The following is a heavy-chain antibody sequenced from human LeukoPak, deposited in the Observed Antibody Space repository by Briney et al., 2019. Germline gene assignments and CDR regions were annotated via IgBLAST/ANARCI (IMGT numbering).Heavy chain of an antibody. CDR2: INHSGST. Sequence: SETLSLTCTVSGGSISSSSYYWRWIRQPPGKGLEWIGEINHSGSTNYNPSLKSRVTISVDTCKNQFSLKLSSVTAADTAVYYCARVRTTVVTEGDYWGQGTLVTVSS. CDR3: ARVRTTVVTEGDY. CDR1: GGSISSSSYY. J-gene: IGHJ4*02. D-gene: IGHD4-23*01. V-gene: IGHV4-39*07.